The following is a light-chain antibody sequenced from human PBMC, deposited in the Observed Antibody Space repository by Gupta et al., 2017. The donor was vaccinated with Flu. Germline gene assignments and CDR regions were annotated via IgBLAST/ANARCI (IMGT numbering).Light chain of an antibody. J-gene: IGLJ2*01. V-gene: IGLV3-21*03. CDR1: NIGSKR. Sequence: KTARITCGGNNIGSKRVHWYQQKPGQAPVLVVEDDSDRHSGCPERFSGANSCNTATLKISRVEAGDEADDYWQVWESSSDNPVVFGGGIKLTVL. CDR2: DDS. CDR3: QVWESSSDNPVV.